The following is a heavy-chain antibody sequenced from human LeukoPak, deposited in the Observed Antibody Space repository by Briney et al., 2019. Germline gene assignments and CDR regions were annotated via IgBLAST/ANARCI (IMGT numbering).Heavy chain of an antibody. D-gene: IGHD2-8*01. V-gene: IGHV1-2*02. CDR3: ASVPLRAGYCTNGVCSPYFDY. CDR2: INPNSGGT. J-gene: IGHJ4*02. CDR1: GYTFTSYY. Sequence: ASVKVSCKASGYTFTSYYMHWVRQAPGQGLEWMGWINPNSGGTNYAQKFQGRVTMTRDTSISTAYMELSRLRSDDTAVYYCASVPLRAGYCTNGVCSPYFDYWGQGTLVTVSS.